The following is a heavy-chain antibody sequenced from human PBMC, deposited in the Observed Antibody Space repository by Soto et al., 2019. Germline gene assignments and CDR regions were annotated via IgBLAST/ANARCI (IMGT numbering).Heavy chain of an antibody. D-gene: IGHD2-15*01. CDR3: AKVPSGCSCYGSREVRPKCYFDY. CDR2: IDGGGTKT. J-gene: IGHJ4*02. Sequence: GGSLRLSCAASGFTLSNHAMSWVRQAPGTGLEWVSAIDGGGTKTYYADSVKGRFTISRDNSMNTLYLQMNSLRAEDTAVYYCAKVPSGCSCYGSREVRPKCYFDYWGQGTLVTVSS. V-gene: IGHV3-23*01. CDR1: GFTLSNHA.